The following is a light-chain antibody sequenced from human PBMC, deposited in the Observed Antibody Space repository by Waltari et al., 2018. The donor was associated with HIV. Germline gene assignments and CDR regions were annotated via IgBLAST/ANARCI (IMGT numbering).Light chain of an antibody. CDR3: QVWDITSDRVV. CDR2: DDF. CDR1: NLGGKS. Sequence: SYVLTQPSSVSLAPGKTVTITCGGDNLGGKSVHWYQQKPGQAPLLVIADDFDRPSGLPEGFSGCKSETPATLSRSGGEAWDEADYDCQVWDITSDRVVFGGGTHLTVL. V-gene: IGLV3-21*04. J-gene: IGLJ3*02.